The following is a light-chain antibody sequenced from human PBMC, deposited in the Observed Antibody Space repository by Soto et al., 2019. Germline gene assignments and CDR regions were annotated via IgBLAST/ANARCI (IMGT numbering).Light chain of an antibody. V-gene: IGKV1-39*01. Sequence: DIQMTQSPSSLSASVEDRVIITCRASQSISNHLNWYQQKPGKAPNLLIYATSTLQSGVPSRFSGSGSGTDFTLTITSLHPEDFATYYCQQSYSTVWTFGQGTKVDIK. CDR2: ATS. J-gene: IGKJ1*01. CDR3: QQSYSTVWT. CDR1: QSISNH.